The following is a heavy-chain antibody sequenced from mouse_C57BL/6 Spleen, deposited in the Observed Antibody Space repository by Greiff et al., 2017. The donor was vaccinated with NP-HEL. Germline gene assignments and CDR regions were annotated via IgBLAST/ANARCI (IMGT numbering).Heavy chain of an antibody. CDR1: GFSLTSYG. V-gene: IGHV2-2*01. D-gene: IGHD1-1*01. Sequence: QVQLQQSGPGLVQPSQSLSITCTVSGFSLTSYGVHWVRQSPGKGLEWLGVIWSGGSTDYNAAFISRLSISKDNSKSQVFFRMNRLQADDTAIYYCARMRGSPLYTFAYWGQGSTLTVS. CDR2: IWSGGST. J-gene: IGHJ2*01. CDR3: ARMRGSPLYTFAY.